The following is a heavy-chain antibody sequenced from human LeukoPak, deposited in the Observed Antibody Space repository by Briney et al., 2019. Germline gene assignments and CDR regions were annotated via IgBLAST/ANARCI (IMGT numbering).Heavy chain of an antibody. V-gene: IGHV4-61*01. CDR1: GGSVSSGSYY. Sequence: KPSETLSLTCTVSGGSVSSGSYYWRWIRQPPGKGLEWIGYIYYSGSTNYNPSLKSRITITVDTSKDQFSLRLSSVTAADTAVYYCARDVRGDYGDTDWYFDLWGRGTLVTVSS. J-gene: IGHJ2*01. CDR3: ARDVRGDYGDTDWYFDL. D-gene: IGHD4-17*01. CDR2: IYYSGST.